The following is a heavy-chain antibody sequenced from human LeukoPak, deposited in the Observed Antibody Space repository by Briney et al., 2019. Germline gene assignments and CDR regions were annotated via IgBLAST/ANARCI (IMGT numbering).Heavy chain of an antibody. V-gene: IGHV5-51*01. D-gene: IGHD3-22*01. J-gene: IGHJ4*02. CDR3: ARRSYYDSGGYYYDF. CDR2: IYPDDSDT. CDR1: GSIFTNYW. Sequence: GESLKISCKGSGSIFTNYWIAWVRQLPGKGLEWMGIIYPDDSDTRYSPSFQGQVTISADKSISTAYLQWSSLKASDTAMYYCARRSYYDSGGYYYDFLGQGTLVTVSS.